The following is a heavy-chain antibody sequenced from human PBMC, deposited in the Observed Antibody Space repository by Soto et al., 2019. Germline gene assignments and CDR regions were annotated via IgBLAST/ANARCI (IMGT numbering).Heavy chain of an antibody. D-gene: IGHD6-6*01. CDR3: ARTFVAARRSAWFDP. V-gene: IGHV4-59*01. Sequence: SETLSLTCTVSGGSISSYYWSWIRQPPGKGLEWIGYIYYSRSTNYNPSLKSRVTISVDTSKNQFSLKLSSVTAADTAVYYCARTFVAARRSAWFDPWGQGTLVTVSS. CDR2: IYYSRST. CDR1: GGSISSYY. J-gene: IGHJ5*02.